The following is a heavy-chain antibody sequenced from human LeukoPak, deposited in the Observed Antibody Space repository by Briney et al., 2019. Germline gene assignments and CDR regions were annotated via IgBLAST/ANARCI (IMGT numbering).Heavy chain of an antibody. D-gene: IGHD1-26*01. Sequence: PSETLSLTCTVSGGSISSSSYYWGWIRQPPGKGLEWIGSIYYSGSTYYNPSLKSRVTISVDTSKNQFSLKLSSVTAADTAVYYCARFPGVGTAYYYYYMDVWGKGTTVTISS. CDR3: ARFPGVGTAYYYYYMDV. CDR1: GGSISSSSYY. J-gene: IGHJ6*03. CDR2: IYYSGST. V-gene: IGHV4-39*01.